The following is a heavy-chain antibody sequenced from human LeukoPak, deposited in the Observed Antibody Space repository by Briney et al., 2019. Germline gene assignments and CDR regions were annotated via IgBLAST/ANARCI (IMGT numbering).Heavy chain of an antibody. J-gene: IGHJ5*02. D-gene: IGHD3-22*01. CDR2: IIPIFGTA. CDR3: ASFAHYYDSSGYYYVRGFWFDP. V-gene: IGHV1-69*01. Sequence: GGSLRLSCAASGFTFSSYAISWVRQAPGQGLEWMGGIIPIFGTANYAQKFQGRVTITADESTSTAYMELSSLRSEDTAVYHCASFAHYYDSSGYYYVRGFWFDPWGQGTLVTVSS. CDR1: GFTFSSYA.